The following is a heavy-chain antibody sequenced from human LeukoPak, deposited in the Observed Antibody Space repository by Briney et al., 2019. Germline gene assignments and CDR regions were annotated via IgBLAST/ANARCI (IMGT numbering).Heavy chain of an antibody. D-gene: IGHD2-21*02. J-gene: IGHJ3*02. Sequence: PGGSLRLSCAASGFTFSSYAMSWVRQAPGKGLEWVSAISGSGGSTYYADSVKGRFTISRDNSKNTLYLQMNSLRAEDTAVYYCAKDALYCGGDCYFLFDAFDIWGQGTMVTVSS. V-gene: IGHV3-23*01. CDR1: GFTFSSYA. CDR3: AKDALYCGGDCYFLFDAFDI. CDR2: ISGSGGST.